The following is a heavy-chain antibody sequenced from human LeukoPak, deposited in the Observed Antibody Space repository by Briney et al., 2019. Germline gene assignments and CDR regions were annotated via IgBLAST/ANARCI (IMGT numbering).Heavy chain of an antibody. CDR2: ISSSSSYI. CDR3: ARDAVAGTGGFDY. D-gene: IGHD6-19*01. J-gene: IGHJ4*02. V-gene: IGHV3-21*01. Sequence: GTSLRLSCAASGFTFSSYSMNWVRQAPGKGLEWVSSISSSSSYIYYADSVKGRFTISRDNAKNSLYLQMNSLRAEDTAVYYCARDAVAGTGGFDYWGQGTLVTVSS. CDR1: GFTFSSYS.